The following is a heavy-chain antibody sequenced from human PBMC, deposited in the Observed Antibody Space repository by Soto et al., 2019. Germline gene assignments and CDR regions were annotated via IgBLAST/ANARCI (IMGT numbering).Heavy chain of an antibody. CDR1: GGSICSYY. Sequence: SETLSLTCTVSGGSICSYYWSWIRQPPGKGLEWIGEIYHSGSTNYNPSLKSRVTISVDKSKNQFSLKLSSVTAADTAVYYCARSPDSSGYYPRRYYYGMDVWGQGTTVTVSS. CDR2: IYHSGST. D-gene: IGHD3-22*01. V-gene: IGHV4-59*12. J-gene: IGHJ6*02. CDR3: ARSPDSSGYYPRRYYYGMDV.